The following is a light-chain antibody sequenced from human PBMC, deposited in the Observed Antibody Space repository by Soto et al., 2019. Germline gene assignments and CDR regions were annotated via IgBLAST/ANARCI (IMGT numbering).Light chain of an antibody. CDR1: SSNIVSNT. CDR2: SNN. Sequence: QLVLTQPPSASGAPGQRVTISCSGSSSNIVSNTVNWYQQLPGTAPKLLIYSNNQRPSGVPDRFSGSKSGTSASLAISGLQSEDEADYYCAAWDDSLNGVVFGGGTKLTVL. V-gene: IGLV1-44*01. J-gene: IGLJ3*02. CDR3: AAWDDSLNGVV.